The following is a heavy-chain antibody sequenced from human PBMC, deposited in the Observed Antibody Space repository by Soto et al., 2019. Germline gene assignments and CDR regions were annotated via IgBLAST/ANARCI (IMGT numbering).Heavy chain of an antibody. Sequence: QVQLQQWGAGLLKPSETLSLTCAVYGGSLSDYYWNWLRQPPGKGLEWIGEINHRGTTSYNPSLKSRVDISVDTAMTQFSLKLRSVTAADTAIYYCARYQWNPGAFDPWGPGTQVTASS. J-gene: IGHJ5*02. D-gene: IGHD1-20*01. CDR3: ARYQWNPGAFDP. CDR2: INHRGTT. CDR1: GGSLSDYY. V-gene: IGHV4-34*01.